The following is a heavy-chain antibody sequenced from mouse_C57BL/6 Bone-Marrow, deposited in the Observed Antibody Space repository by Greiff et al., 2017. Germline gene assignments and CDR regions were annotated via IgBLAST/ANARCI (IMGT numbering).Heavy chain of an antibody. CDR3: ARYPSYYGSSWFAY. V-gene: IGHV1-74*01. J-gene: IGHJ3*01. Sequence: QVQLKQPGAELVKPGASVKVSCKASGYTFTSYWMHWVKQRPGQGLEWIGRIHPSDSDTNYNQKFKDKATLTADKSSSTAYMQLSSLTYEDSAVYYCARYPSYYGSSWFAYWGQGTLVTVSA. CDR2: IHPSDSDT. CDR1: GYTFTSYW. D-gene: IGHD1-1*01.